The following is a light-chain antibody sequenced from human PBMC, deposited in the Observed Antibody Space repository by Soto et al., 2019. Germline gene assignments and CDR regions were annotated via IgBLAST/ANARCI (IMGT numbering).Light chain of an antibody. CDR2: DTT. CDR3: QQYVNLPYT. J-gene: IGKJ2*01. V-gene: IGKV1-33*01. CDR1: QDLTNF. Sequence: DIQMTQSPTSLAASVGDRVTITCQASQDLTNFLNWYQQKPGEAPKLLIYDTTTLEEGVPSRFSGGGSGTVFTFTINGLQPEDAAIYSCQQYVNLPYTFGQGTKLEIK.